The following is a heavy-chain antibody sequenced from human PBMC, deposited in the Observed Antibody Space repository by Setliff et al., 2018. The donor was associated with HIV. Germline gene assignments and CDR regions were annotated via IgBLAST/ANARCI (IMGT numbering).Heavy chain of an antibody. D-gene: IGHD5-12*01. Sequence: SETLSLTCTVSGFSISSGYFWGWIRQPPGKGLEWIGSTHHSRSTYYNPSPNSRVTISVDTSRNQFSLKLSSVTAADTAVYYCARGRDGYNYVAAWGQGTLVTVSS. V-gene: IGHV4-38-2*02. CDR2: THHSRST. J-gene: IGHJ5*02. CDR1: GFSISSGYF. CDR3: ARGRDGYNYVAA.